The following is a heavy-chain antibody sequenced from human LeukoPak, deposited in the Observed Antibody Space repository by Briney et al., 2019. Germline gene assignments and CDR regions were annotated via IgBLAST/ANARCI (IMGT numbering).Heavy chain of an antibody. J-gene: IGHJ2*01. CDR1: GFTFSNYV. CDR2: ISGSGGDT. D-gene: IGHD3-16*01. Sequence: GGSLRLSCAASGFTFSNYVMNWVRQAPGKGLEWVSGISGSGGDTYCADSVKGRFTISRDNSKNTLYLQMNSLRAEDTAIYYCATKGGSYWYFDLWGRGTLVTMSS. CDR3: ATKGGSYWYFDL. V-gene: IGHV3-23*01.